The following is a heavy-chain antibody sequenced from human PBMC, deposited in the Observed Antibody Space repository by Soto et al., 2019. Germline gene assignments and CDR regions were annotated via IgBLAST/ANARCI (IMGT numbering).Heavy chain of an antibody. J-gene: IGHJ5*02. CDR2: VDSGGNTI. CDR3: ARSIGPNGS. Sequence: GGSLRLSCAASGFTFSDCYMSWIRQAPGKGLEWVSYVDSGGNTIYAADFVKGRFTISRDNARNLLYLQMNSLRADDTAIYYCARSIGPNGSWCQGTLGTVSS. V-gene: IGHV3-11*01. D-gene: IGHD2-8*01. CDR1: GFTFSDCY.